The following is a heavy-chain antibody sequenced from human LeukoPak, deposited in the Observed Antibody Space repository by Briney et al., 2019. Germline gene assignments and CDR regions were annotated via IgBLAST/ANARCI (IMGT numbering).Heavy chain of an antibody. V-gene: IGHV3-11*04. J-gene: IGHJ4*02. Sequence: PGGSLRLSCAASGFTFSDYYMSWIRQAPGKGLEWVSYISSSGTYISYADSVKGRFTISRDNAKNSLYLQMNSLRAEDTAVYYCARLTIDAPVTATDLYCSSTSCYNDFWGQGTLVTVSS. CDR2: ISSSGTYI. CDR3: ARLTIDAPVTATDLYCSSTSCYNDF. CDR1: GFTFSDYY. D-gene: IGHD2-2*02.